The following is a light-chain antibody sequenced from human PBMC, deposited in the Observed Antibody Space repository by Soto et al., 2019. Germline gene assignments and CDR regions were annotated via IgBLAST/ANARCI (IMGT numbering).Light chain of an antibody. CDR1: QSVNNY. J-gene: IGKJ1*01. CDR3: QQRSIWPWT. Sequence: EIVLTHSPATLALSPCERAALSCRASQSVNNYLAWYQQKPGQAPRLLIYDTSDRATGIPARFSGSGSGTDFTLTISSLEPEDFAVFYCQQRSIWPWTFGQGTKVDI. V-gene: IGKV3-11*01. CDR2: DTS.